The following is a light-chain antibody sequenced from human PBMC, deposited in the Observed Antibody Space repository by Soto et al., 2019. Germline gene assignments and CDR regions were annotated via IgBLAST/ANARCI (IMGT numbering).Light chain of an antibody. J-gene: IGLJ1*01. Sequence: GLTPPRSVPPDPDHHASNSSSSSNSNIGGNSVSWYQQLPGTAPKLLIYDDDKRPSGIPDRFSGSKSGTSATLGITGFQTGDEADYYCGSWDSSLSAYVFATGTKVTVL. CDR2: DDD. V-gene: IGLV1-51*01. CDR1: NSNIGGNS. CDR3: GSWDSSLSAYV.